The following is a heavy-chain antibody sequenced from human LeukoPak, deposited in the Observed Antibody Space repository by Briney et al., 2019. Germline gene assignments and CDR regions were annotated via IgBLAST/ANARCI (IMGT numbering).Heavy chain of an antibody. Sequence: SETLSLTCTVSGYSITSGYYWGWIRHPPGMGLEWIASIYHSDSGRTYYNPSLKSRVTISLDTSKNQFSLKLNSVTAADTAVYYCARGREYSGYVFDYWGQGTLVTVSS. V-gene: IGHV4-38-2*02. J-gene: IGHJ4*02. CDR2: IYHSDSGRT. CDR3: ARGREYSGYVFDY. CDR1: GYSITSGYY. D-gene: IGHD5-12*01.